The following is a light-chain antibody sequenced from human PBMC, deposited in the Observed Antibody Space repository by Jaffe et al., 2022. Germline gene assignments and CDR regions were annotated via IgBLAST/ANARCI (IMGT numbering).Light chain of an antibody. CDR3: QRYDNLPT. V-gene: IGKV1-33*01. J-gene: IGKJ5*01. CDR1: QDISNY. CDR2: DAS. Sequence: DIQMTQSPSSLSASVGDRVTITCQASQDISNYLNWYQQKPGKAPKLLIYDASNLEIGVPSRFSGSGSGTDFTFTISSLQPEDIATYYCQRYDNLPTFGQGTRLEIK.